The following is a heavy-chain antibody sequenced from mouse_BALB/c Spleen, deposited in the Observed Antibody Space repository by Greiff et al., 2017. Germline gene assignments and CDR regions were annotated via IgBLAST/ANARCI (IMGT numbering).Heavy chain of an antibody. V-gene: IGHV1-9*01. CDR1: GYTFSSYW. CDR2: ILPGSGST. J-gene: IGHJ4*01. D-gene: IGHD1-1*01. Sequence: QVQLKQSGAELVRPGTSVKISCKATGYTFSSYWIEWVKQRPGHGLEWIGEILPGSGSTNYNEKFKGKATFTADTSSNTAYMQLSSLTSEDSAVYYCARGDYGSSYYAMDYWGQGTSVTVSS. CDR3: ARGDYGSSYYAMDY.